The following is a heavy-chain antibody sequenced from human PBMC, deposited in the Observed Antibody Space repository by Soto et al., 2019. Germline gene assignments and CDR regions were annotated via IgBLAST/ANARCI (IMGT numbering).Heavy chain of an antibody. Sequence: SEPLSLTCTVSGGSISSYYWSWIRQPAGKGLEWIGRIYTSGSTNYNPSLKSRVTMSVDTSKNQFSLKLSSVTAADTAVYYCARGYCSGGSCYPHLFDYWGQGTLVTVSS. D-gene: IGHD2-15*01. CDR1: GGSISSYY. J-gene: IGHJ4*02. V-gene: IGHV4-4*07. CDR2: IYTSGST. CDR3: ARGYCSGGSCYPHLFDY.